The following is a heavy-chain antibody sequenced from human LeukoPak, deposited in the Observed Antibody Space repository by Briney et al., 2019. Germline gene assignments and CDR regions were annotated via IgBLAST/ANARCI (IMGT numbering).Heavy chain of an antibody. Sequence: SETLSLTCTVSGYSISSGYYWGWIRQPPGKGLEWIGSIYHSGGTYYNPSPKSRVTISVDTSKNQFSMKLSSVTAADTAVYYCARVLGYCSSTSCYDPYYFDCWGQGTLVTVSS. CDR3: ARVLGYCSSTSCYDPYYFDC. CDR2: IYHSGGT. J-gene: IGHJ4*02. CDR1: GYSISSGYY. V-gene: IGHV4-38-2*02. D-gene: IGHD2-2*01.